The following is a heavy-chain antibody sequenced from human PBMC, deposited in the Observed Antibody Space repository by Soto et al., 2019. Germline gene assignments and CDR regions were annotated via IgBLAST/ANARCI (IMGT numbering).Heavy chain of an antibody. CDR2: ISGSGGST. CDR1: GFTFSSYA. D-gene: IGHD3-10*01. V-gene: IGHV3-23*01. J-gene: IGHJ6*02. CDR3: AKGITMVRGQKRAGYYYYGMDV. Sequence: EVQLLESGGGLVQPGGSLRLSCAASGFTFSSYAMSWVRQAPGKGLEWVSAISGSGGSTYYADSVKGRFTISRDNSKNTLDLQMNSLRAEDKAVYYCAKGITMVRGQKRAGYYYYGMDVWGQGTTVTVSS.